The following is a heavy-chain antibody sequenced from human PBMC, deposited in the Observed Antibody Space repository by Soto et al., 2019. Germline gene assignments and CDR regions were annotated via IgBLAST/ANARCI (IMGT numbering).Heavy chain of an antibody. V-gene: IGHV3-23*01. J-gene: IGHJ4*02. CDR1: GFTFVGYG. Sequence: PGGSLRLSCAASGFTFVGYGMSWVRQAPGKGLEWGSSITDSGDNTYYADSVKGRFTTSRASSKNTLYLQMDSLRVEDTAIYYCAKDRARWELSYFDCWGQGALVTVSS. D-gene: IGHD1-26*01. CDR2: ITDSGDNT. CDR3: AKDRARWELSYFDC.